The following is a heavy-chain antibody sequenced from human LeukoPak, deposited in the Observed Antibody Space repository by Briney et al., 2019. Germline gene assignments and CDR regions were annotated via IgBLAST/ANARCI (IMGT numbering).Heavy chain of an antibody. V-gene: IGHV3-21*01. CDR3: ARVSSGWYYYYYGMDV. CDR2: ISSSSSYI. D-gene: IGHD6-19*01. Sequence: GGSLRLSCAASGFTFSSYSMNWVRQAPGKGLEWVSSISSSSSYIYYADSVEGRFTISRDNAKNSLYLQMNSLRAEDTAVYYCARVSSGWYYYYYGMDVWGQGTTVTVSS. CDR1: GFTFSSYS. J-gene: IGHJ6*02.